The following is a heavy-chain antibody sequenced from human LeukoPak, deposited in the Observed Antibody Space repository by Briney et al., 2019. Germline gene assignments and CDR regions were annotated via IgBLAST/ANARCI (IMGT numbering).Heavy chain of an antibody. Sequence: SETLSLTCAVYGGSFSGYYWSWIRQPPGKGLEWIGEINHSGSTYYNPSLKSRVTISVDTSKNQFSLKLSSVTAADTAVYYCARSIAARPNDAFDIWGQGTMVTVSS. D-gene: IGHD6-6*01. CDR3: ARSIAARPNDAFDI. CDR2: INHSGST. V-gene: IGHV4-34*01. J-gene: IGHJ3*02. CDR1: GGSFSGYY.